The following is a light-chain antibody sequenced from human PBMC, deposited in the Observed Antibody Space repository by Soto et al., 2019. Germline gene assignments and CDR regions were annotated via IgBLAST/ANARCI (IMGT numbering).Light chain of an antibody. CDR1: QSVNSN. Sequence: EIVMTQSPATLSVSPGERATLSCRASQSVNSNLAWYQQKPGQAHRLLIYGTSTRATGIPARFGGSGSGTEYTLTISSLQSEDFAVYYCQQYNNWPPFTFGQGTKLEIK. V-gene: IGKV3-15*01. CDR3: QQYNNWPPFT. CDR2: GTS. J-gene: IGKJ2*01.